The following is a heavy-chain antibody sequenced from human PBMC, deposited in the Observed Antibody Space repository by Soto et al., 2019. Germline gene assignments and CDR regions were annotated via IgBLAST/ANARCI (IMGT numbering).Heavy chain of an antibody. CDR1: GFTVSSNY. D-gene: IGHD3-3*01. CDR2: IYSGGST. CDR3: ARVEGSGYYGYYYYYMDV. Sequence: GGSLRLSCAASGFTVSSNYMSWVRQAPGKGLEWVSVIYSGGSTYYADSVKGRFTISRHNSKNTLYLQMNSLRAEDTAVYYCARVEGSGYYGYYYYYMDVWGKGTTVTVSS. J-gene: IGHJ6*03. V-gene: IGHV3-53*04.